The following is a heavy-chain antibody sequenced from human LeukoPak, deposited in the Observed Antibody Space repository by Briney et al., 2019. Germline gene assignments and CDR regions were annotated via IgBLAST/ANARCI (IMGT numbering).Heavy chain of an antibody. CDR3: ARGVFGELEKLMFQH. CDR1: GYTFTSYY. J-gene: IGHJ1*01. D-gene: IGHD3-10*02. CDR2: INPSGGST. V-gene: IGHV1-46*01. Sequence: ASVKVSCKASGYTFTSYYMHWVRQAPGQGLEWMGIINPSGGSTRYPQNFQDRVTMTRDKSTSTVYMELSSLKSDDTAIYYCARGVFGELEKLMFQHWGQGTLVTVSS.